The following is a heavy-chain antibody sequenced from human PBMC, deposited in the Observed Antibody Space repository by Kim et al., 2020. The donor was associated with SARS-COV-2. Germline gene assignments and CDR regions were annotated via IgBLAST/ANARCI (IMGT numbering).Heavy chain of an antibody. V-gene: IGHV3-23*01. CDR2: ISGSGGST. D-gene: IGHD3-10*01. Sequence: GGSLRLSCAASGFTFSSYAMSWVRQAPGKGLEWVSAISGSGGSTYYADSVKGRFTISRDNSKNTLYLQMNSLRAEDTAVYYCAKRRNTMVRGVSEFDPWGQGTLVTVSS. J-gene: IGHJ5*02. CDR1: GFTFSSYA. CDR3: AKRRNTMVRGVSEFDP.